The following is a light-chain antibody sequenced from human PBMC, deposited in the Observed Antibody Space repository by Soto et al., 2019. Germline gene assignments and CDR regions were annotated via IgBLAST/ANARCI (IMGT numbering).Light chain of an antibody. V-gene: IGLV2-14*01. CDR2: EVT. J-gene: IGLJ2*01. Sequence: QSVLTQPASVSGCPGQSITSSCTRASSDIGAYNYVSWYQQHPGKAPKLMIYEVTHRPSGVSNRFSASKSGNTASLTISGLQPEDEADYYCSSYTSSSTLVFGGGTQLTVL. CDR3: SSYTSSSTLV. CDR1: SSDIGAYNY.